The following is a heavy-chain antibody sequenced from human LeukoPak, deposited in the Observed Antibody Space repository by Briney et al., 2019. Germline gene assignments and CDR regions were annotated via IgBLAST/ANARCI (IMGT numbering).Heavy chain of an antibody. CDR3: ARGPIAAAVGYYYYYMDV. CDR1: GGSISSYY. CDR2: IYTSGST. V-gene: IGHV4-4*07. J-gene: IGHJ6*03. D-gene: IGHD6-13*01. Sequence: SETLSLTCPVAGGSISSYYWRWIRQPAGKGGEGIGRIYTSGSTNYNPSLNSRVTMSVYTSKNQFSLKLSSVTAADTAVYYCARGPIAAAVGYYYYYMDVWGKGTTVTVSS.